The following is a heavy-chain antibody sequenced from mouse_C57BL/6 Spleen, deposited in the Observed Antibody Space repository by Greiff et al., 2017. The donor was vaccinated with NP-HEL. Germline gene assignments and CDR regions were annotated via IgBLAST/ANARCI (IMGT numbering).Heavy chain of an antibody. D-gene: IGHD1-1*01. J-gene: IGHJ2*01. CDR1: GYTFTSYW. V-gene: IGHV1-55*01. CDR2: IYPGSGST. Sequence: QVQLKQPGAELVKPGASVKMSCKASGYTFTSYWITWVKQRPGQGLEWIGDIYPGSGSTNYNEKFKSKATLTVDTSSSTAYMQLSSLTSEDSAVYYCARRVITTVIDYWGQGTTLTVSS. CDR3: ARRVITTVIDY.